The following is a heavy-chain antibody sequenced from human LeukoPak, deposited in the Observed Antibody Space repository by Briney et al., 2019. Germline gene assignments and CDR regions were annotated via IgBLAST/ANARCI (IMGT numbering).Heavy chain of an antibody. CDR2: ISGSGGRT. V-gene: IGHV3-23*01. CDR3: AKGSREWELLDAFDI. J-gene: IGHJ3*02. CDR1: GFTFSSYG. Sequence: AGGSLRLSCAASGFTFSSYGMSWVRQGPGKGLEWVSGISGSGGRTNYADSVKGRFTISRDNAKNTLYLQMNSLRAEDTAVYYCAKGSREWELLDAFDIWGQGTMVTVSS. D-gene: IGHD1-26*01.